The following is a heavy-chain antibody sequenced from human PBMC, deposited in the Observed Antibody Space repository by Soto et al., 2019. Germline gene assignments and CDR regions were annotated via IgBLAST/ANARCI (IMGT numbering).Heavy chain of an antibody. J-gene: IGHJ4*02. Sequence: ASVKVSCKASGYTFFSYGISWVRQAPGQGLEWMGWMSANSGTTGFVQKFQGRVTVTRDTSISTAYMEMTSLTSEDTAVYYCARTIFGVATYYFDYWGQGTLVTVSS. V-gene: IGHV1-8*02. D-gene: IGHD3-3*01. CDR3: ARTIFGVATYYFDY. CDR2: MSANSGTT. CDR1: GYTFFSYG.